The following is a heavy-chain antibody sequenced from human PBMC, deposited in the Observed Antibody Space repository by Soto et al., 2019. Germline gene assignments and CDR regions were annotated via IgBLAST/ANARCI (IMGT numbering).Heavy chain of an antibody. V-gene: IGHV1-69*04. CDR3: ARDPVGATENY. CDR2: IIPILVIA. D-gene: IGHD1-26*01. Sequence: GASVKVSCKASGGTFSSYTISWVRQAPGQGLEWMGRIIPILVIANYAQKFQGRVTITADKSTSTAFMELSSLRFEDTAVYYCARDPVGATENYWGQGTLVTVSS. CDR1: GGTFSSYT. J-gene: IGHJ4*02.